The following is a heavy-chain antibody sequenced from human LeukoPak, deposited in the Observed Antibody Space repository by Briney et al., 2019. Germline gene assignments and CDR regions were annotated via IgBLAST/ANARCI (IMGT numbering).Heavy chain of an antibody. CDR3: ARSDEGSYRH. V-gene: IGHV4-34*01. Sequence: SETLSLTCAVYGGSFSGYYWSWIRQPPGKGLEWIGEINHSGSTNYNPSLKSRVTISVDTSKNQFSLQLNSVTPEDTAVYYCARSDEGSYRHWGQGTLVTVSS. CDR2: INHSGST. J-gene: IGHJ4*02. CDR1: GGSFSGYY. D-gene: IGHD3-10*01.